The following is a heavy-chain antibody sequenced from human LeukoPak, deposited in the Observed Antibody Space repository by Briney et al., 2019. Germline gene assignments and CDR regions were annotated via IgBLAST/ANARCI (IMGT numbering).Heavy chain of an antibody. CDR3: ARDNWNYGSSMDV. CDR1: GGSISSYY. J-gene: IGHJ6*02. CDR2: IYYSGST. V-gene: IGHV4-59*01. D-gene: IGHD1-7*01. Sequence: SETLSLTCTVSGGSISSYYGSWIRQPPGKGLEWIGYIYYSGSTNYNPSLKSRVTISVDTSKNQFSLKLGSVTAADTAVYYCARDNWNYGSSMDVWGQGTTVTVSS.